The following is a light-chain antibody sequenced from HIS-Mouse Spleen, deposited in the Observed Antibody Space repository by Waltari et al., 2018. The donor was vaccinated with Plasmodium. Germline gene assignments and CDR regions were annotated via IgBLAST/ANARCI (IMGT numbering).Light chain of an antibody. V-gene: IGLV2-8*01. CDR2: DVS. J-gene: IGLJ2*01. CDR1: SSDVGGYNY. Sequence: QSALTQPPSASGSPGQSVTISCTGTSSDVGGYNYVSWSQQHPGKAPKLRIYDVSKRPSGVLDGVSGSKSGNPASLTVSGLQAEEEADYYCSSYAGSNNLVFGGGTKLTVL. CDR3: SSYAGSNNLV.